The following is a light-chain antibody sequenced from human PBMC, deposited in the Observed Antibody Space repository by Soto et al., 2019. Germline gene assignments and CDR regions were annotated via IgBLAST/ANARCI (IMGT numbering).Light chain of an antibody. J-gene: IGLJ1*01. CDR2: DVN. Sequence: QSALTQPPSASGSPGQSVTISCTGTSSDVGGYNFVSWYQQHPGKAPKVLIYDVNKRPSGVPDRFSGSKSGNTASLTVSGHQAEYEADYYCSLHAGSNNPFVFGPGTKVTVL. V-gene: IGLV2-8*01. CDR3: SLHAGSNNPFV. CDR1: SSDVGGYNF.